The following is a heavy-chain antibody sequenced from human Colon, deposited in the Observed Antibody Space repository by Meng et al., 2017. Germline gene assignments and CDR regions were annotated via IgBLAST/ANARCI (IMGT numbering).Heavy chain of an antibody. CDR1: GYSFTSAW. CDR3: IRLGYCGGGSCYSRGSFDH. V-gene: IGHV5-51*01. J-gene: IGHJ4*02. CDR2: IYPGDSDT. Sequence: KVSCKGSGYSFTSAWIGWVRQMPGKGLEYMGIIYPGDSDTRYSPSFQGQVTISADKSITTAYLQWSSLEVSDTAMYYCIRLGYCGGGSCYSRGSFDHWGQGTLVTVSS. D-gene: IGHD2-15*01.